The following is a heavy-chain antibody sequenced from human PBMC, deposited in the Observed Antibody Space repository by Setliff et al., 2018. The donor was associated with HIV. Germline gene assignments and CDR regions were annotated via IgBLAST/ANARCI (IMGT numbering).Heavy chain of an antibody. Sequence: SETLSLTCTVSGDSISSSTFYWGWIRQPPGKGLEWIGSIYYSGTTYYNPSLKSRVAISVDTSKNQFSLKLSSVTAADTAVYYCARPRLRGSGAFDIWGQGTMVT. CDR1: GDSISSSTFY. CDR3: ARPRLRGSGAFDI. V-gene: IGHV4-39*01. J-gene: IGHJ3*02. D-gene: IGHD2-21*01. CDR2: IYYSGTT.